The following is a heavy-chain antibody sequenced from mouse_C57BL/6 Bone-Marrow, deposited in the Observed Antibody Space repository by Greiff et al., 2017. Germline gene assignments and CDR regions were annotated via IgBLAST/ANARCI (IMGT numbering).Heavy chain of an antibody. CDR3: ARWDSNYVEFGLY. CDR1: GYTFTSYW. CDR2: IDPSDSYT. Sequence: QVQLQQPGAELVMPGASVELSCKASGYTFTSYWMHWVKQRPGQGLEWIGEIDPSDSYTNYNQKFKGKSTLTVDKSSSTAYMQLSSLTSEDSAVYYCARWDSNYVEFGLYWGQGTTLTVSS. V-gene: IGHV1-69*01. J-gene: IGHJ2*01. D-gene: IGHD2-5*01.